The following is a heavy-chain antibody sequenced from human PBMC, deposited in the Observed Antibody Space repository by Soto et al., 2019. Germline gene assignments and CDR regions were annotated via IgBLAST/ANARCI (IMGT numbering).Heavy chain of an antibody. Sequence: GGSLRLSCAASGFTFDDYAMHWVRQAPGKGLEWVSGISWNSGTKGYADSVKGRFTISRDNAKNSLYLQMNSLRVEDTALYYCVKDMGPLYGWFDPWGQGTLVTVSS. D-gene: IGHD3-10*01. J-gene: IGHJ5*02. CDR1: GFTFDDYA. CDR2: ISWNSGTK. V-gene: IGHV3-9*01. CDR3: VKDMGPLYGWFDP.